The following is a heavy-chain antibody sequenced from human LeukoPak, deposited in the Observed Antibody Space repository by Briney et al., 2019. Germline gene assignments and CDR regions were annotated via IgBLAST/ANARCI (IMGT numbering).Heavy chain of an antibody. CDR3: AKATSRMTTVTSPLGY. D-gene: IGHD4-17*01. CDR1: GFTFSSYA. CDR2: ISGSGVGT. J-gene: IGHJ4*02. V-gene: IGHV3-23*01. Sequence: GGSLRLSCAASGFTFSSYAMNWVRQAPGKGLEWLSAISGSGVGTYYADSVKGRFTISRDNSKNTLYLQMNSLRAEDTAVYYCAKATSRMTTVTSPLGYWGQGTLVTVSS.